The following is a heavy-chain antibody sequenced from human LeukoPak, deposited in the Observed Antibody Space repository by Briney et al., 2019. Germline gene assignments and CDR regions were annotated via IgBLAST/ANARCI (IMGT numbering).Heavy chain of an antibody. CDR2: IYYSGST. J-gene: IGHJ4*02. D-gene: IGHD2-21*02. V-gene: IGHV4-39*07. Sequence: PSETLSLTCTVSGGSISSSSYYWGWIRQPPGKGLEWIGSIYYSGSTYYNPSLKSRVTISVDTSKNQSSLKLSSVTAADTAVYYCARTGDWSYFDYWGQGTLVTVSS. CDR1: GGSISSSSYY. CDR3: ARTGDWSYFDY.